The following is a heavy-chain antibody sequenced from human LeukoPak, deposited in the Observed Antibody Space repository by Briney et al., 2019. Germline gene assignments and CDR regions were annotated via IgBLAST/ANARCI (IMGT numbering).Heavy chain of an antibody. Sequence: GASVKVSCKASGYTFTSYGILWVRQAPGQGLQWMGWISAHNGKTNYAQNLQGRVTMTTDTSTNTVYLELRSLTSDDTAVYYCARAGTTLLLDYWGQGTLVTVSS. CDR2: ISAHNGKT. CDR3: ARAGTTLLLDY. D-gene: IGHD2/OR15-2a*01. CDR1: GYTFTSYG. J-gene: IGHJ4*02. V-gene: IGHV1-18*01.